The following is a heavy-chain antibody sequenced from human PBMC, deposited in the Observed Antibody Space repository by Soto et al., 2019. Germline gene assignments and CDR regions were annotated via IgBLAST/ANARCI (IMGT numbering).Heavy chain of an antibody. J-gene: IGHJ3*02. V-gene: IGHV4-34*01. CDR3: ARIPLNTITFRRVIDRVALDI. D-gene: IGHD3-16*02. CDR1: GGSFSGYY. CDR2: INHSGST. Sequence: PSETLSLTCAGYGGSFSGYYWSWIRQPPGKGLEWIGEINHSGSTNYNPSLKSRVTISVDTSKNQFSLKLSSVTAADTAVYYCARIPLNTITFRRVIDRVALDIWGQGTMVTVSS.